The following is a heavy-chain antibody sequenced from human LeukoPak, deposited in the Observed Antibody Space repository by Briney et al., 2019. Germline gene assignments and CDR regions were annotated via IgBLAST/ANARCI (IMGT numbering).Heavy chain of an antibody. Sequence: GGSLRLSCAASGFTFSSYWMSWVRQAPGKGLEWVANINQDGGEKYYVDSVKGRFAISRDNAMNSLYLQMNSLTVEDTAMYYCASVLQLQRLGGYYMDVWGKGTTVTVSS. V-gene: IGHV3-7*01. CDR3: ASVLQLQRLGGYYMDV. CDR2: INQDGGEK. D-gene: IGHD1-1*01. J-gene: IGHJ6*03. CDR1: GFTFSSYW.